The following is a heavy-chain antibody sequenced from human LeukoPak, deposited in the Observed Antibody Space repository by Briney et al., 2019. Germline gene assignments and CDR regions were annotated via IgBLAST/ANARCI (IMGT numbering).Heavy chain of an antibody. CDR1: GFTFSSYA. D-gene: IGHD2-2*01. Sequence: GGSLRLSCAASGFTFSSYAMHWVRQAPGKGLEWVAVISYDGSNKYYADSVKGRFTISRDNSKNTLYLQMNSLRAEDTAVYYCARGSTSGSYFDYWGQETLVTVSS. V-gene: IGHV3-30-3*01. CDR3: ARGSTSGSYFDY. CDR2: ISYDGSNK. J-gene: IGHJ4*02.